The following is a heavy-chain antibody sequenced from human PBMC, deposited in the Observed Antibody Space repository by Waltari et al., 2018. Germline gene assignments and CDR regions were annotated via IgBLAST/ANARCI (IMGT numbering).Heavy chain of an antibody. CDR1: GLTFSRHG. Sequence: EVHLVESGGGLVQPGGSLRVSCAASGLTFSRHGMSWVRQAPGKGLEWVSSISGSGDTTYYADSVKGRFTISRDNSKNTLYLQMNSLRAEDTAVYYCARDGAHGDYGNDFDYWGQGTLVTVSS. V-gene: IGHV3-23*04. CDR3: ARDGAHGDYGNDFDY. J-gene: IGHJ4*02. D-gene: IGHD4-17*01. CDR2: ISGSGDTT.